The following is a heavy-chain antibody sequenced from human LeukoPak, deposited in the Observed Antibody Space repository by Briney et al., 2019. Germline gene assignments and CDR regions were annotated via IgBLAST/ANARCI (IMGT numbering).Heavy chain of an antibody. CDR2: ISGSGGST. J-gene: IGHJ4*02. V-gene: IGHV3-23*01. D-gene: IGHD6-25*01. CDR3: ANSRAAADPGYYFDY. CDR1: GFTFSSYA. Sequence: GGSLRLSCAASGFTFSSYAMSWVRQAPGKGLEWVSAISGSGGSTYYADSVKGRFTISRDNSKNTLYLQMNSLRAEDTAVYYRANSRAAADPGYYFDYWGQGTLVTVSS.